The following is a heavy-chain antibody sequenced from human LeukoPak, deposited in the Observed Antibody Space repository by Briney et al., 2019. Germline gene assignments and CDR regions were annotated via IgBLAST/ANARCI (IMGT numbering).Heavy chain of an antibody. V-gene: IGHV4-34*01. Sequence: PSETLSLTCAVYGGSFSGYYWSWIRQPPGKGLEWIGEINHSGSTNYNPSLKSRVTISVDTSKNQFSLKLSSVTAADAAVYYCARRQLDYWGQGTLVTVSS. J-gene: IGHJ4*02. CDR1: GGSFSGYY. CDR2: INHSGST. D-gene: IGHD6-13*01. CDR3: ARRQLDY.